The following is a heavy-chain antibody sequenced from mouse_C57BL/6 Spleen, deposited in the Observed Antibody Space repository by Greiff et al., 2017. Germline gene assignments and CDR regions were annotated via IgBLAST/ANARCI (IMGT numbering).Heavy chain of an antibody. V-gene: IGHV2-2*01. CDR2: IWSGGST. CDR3: ARKSYYDDDKGGFDY. Sequence: VQLVESGPGLVQPSQTLSITCTASGFSFTSYGVHWVRQSPGKGLEWLGVIWSGGSTAYNAAFISRLSISKDNSKSQVFFKMNRLQADDTAIYYCARKSYYDDDKGGFDYWGKGTTLTVSS. J-gene: IGHJ2*01. CDR1: GFSFTSYG. D-gene: IGHD2-4*01.